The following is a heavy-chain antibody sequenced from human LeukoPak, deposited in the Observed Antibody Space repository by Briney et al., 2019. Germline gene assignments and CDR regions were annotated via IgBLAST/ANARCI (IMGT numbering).Heavy chain of an antibody. Sequence: PSETLALTCAVYGGSFSGYYWTWIRQSPGKGLEWIGEINHSGSTNYNPSLKSRVTISVDTSKNQFSLKLSSVTAADTTVYYCARQFLPVGYYYYYMDVWGKGTTVTVSS. V-gene: IGHV4-34*01. CDR1: GGSFSGYY. D-gene: IGHD2/OR15-2a*01. CDR3: ARQFLPVGYYYYYMDV. CDR2: INHSGST. J-gene: IGHJ6*03.